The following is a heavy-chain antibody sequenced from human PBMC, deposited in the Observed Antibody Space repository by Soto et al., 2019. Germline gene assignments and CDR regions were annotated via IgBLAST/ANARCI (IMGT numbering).Heavy chain of an antibody. J-gene: IGHJ4*02. D-gene: IGHD1-26*01. Sequence: QVQLVQSGAEVKKPGSSVKVSCKASGGTFSSYAISWVRQSPGQGLEWMGVIIPIFGTANYAQKFQGRVTFTADESTSTAYMELSSLRAADTAVYYWAANVGDTLGGYYWGQGTLVTVSS. CDR2: IIPIFGTA. CDR1: GGTFSSYA. CDR3: AANVGDTLGGYY. V-gene: IGHV1-69*01.